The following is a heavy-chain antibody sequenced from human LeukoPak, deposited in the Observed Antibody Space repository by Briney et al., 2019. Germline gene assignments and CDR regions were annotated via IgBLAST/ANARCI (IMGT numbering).Heavy chain of an antibody. CDR1: GGSISSGDYY. D-gene: IGHD2-2*01. CDR2: IYYSGST. Sequence: SETLSLTCTVSGGSISSGDYYWSWIRQPPGKGLEWIGYIYYSGSTYYNPSLKSRVTISVDTSKSQFSLKLSSVTAADPAWDYCAGVVAAAMAYYYYYMDVWGKGTTVTVSS. J-gene: IGHJ6*03. CDR3: AGVVAAAMAYYYYYMDV. V-gene: IGHV4-30-4*08.